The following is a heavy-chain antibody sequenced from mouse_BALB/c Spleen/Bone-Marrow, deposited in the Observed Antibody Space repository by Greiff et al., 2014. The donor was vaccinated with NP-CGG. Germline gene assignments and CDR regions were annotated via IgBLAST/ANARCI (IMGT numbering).Heavy chain of an antibody. J-gene: IGHJ3*01. D-gene: IGHD2-3*01. CDR1: GYSFTGYT. CDR3: ARWLLREGLAY. CDR2: INPYNGGT. V-gene: IGHV1-18*01. Sequence: VQLQQSGPELVKPGASMKISCKASGYSFTGYTMNWVKQSHGENLEWIGLINPYNGGTSYNQKFKGKATLTVDKSSSTAYMELLSLTSEDSAVDYCARWLLREGLAYWGQGTLVTVSA.